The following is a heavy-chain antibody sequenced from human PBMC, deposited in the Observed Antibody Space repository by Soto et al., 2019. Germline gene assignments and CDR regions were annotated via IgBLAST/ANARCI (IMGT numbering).Heavy chain of an antibody. CDR3: AYCGGDCYLDAFDI. J-gene: IGHJ3*02. CDR2: ISSNGGST. V-gene: IGHV3-64D*08. D-gene: IGHD2-21*02. Sequence: GGSLRLSCSASGFTFSSYAMHWVRQAPGKGLEYVSAISSNGGSTYYADSVKGRFTISRDNSKNTLYLQMSSLRAEDLAVYYCAYCGGDCYLDAFDIWGQGTMVTVSS. CDR1: GFTFSSYA.